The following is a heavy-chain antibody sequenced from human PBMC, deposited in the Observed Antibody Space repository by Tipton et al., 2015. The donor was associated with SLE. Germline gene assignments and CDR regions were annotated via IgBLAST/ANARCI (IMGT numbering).Heavy chain of an antibody. CDR3: ATLLDCSSTSCSLPGFDY. Sequence: SLRLSCAASGFTVSSNYMSWVRRAPGRGLEWVSVIYSGGSTYYADSVKGRFTISRHNSKNTLYLQMNSLRAEDTAVYYCATLLDCSSTSCSLPGFDYWGQGTLVTVSS. J-gene: IGHJ4*02. CDR2: IYSGGST. V-gene: IGHV3-53*04. CDR1: GFTVSSNY. D-gene: IGHD2-2*01.